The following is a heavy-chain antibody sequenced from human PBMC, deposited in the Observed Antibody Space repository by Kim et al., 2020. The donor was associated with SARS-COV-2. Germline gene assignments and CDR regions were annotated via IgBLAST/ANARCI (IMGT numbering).Heavy chain of an antibody. Sequence: SETLSLTCAVYGGSFSGYYWSWIRQPPGKGLEWIGEINHSGSTNYNPSLKSRVTISVDTSKNQFSLKLSSVTAADTAVYYCARGQYGAVAGPLVLYYYYGMDVWGQGTPVTVSS. CDR2: INHSGST. CDR3: ARGQYGAVAGPLVLYYYYGMDV. D-gene: IGHD6-19*01. J-gene: IGHJ6*02. V-gene: IGHV4-34*01. CDR1: GGSFSGYY.